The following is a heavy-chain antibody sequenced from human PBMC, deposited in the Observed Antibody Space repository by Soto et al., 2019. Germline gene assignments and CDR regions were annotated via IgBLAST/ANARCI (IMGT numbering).Heavy chain of an antibody. J-gene: IGHJ5*02. D-gene: IGHD3-3*01. CDR2: IYYSGST. CDR1: GGSISSSSYY. CDR3: ARNFLEGIDYPKNWFDP. V-gene: IGHV4-39*01. Sequence: PSETLSLTCTVSGGSISSSSYYWGWIRQPPGKGLEWIGSIYYSGSTYYNPSLKSRVTISVDTSKNQFSLKLTSVTAADAALYYWARNFLEGIDYPKNWFDPWGQETLAPAS.